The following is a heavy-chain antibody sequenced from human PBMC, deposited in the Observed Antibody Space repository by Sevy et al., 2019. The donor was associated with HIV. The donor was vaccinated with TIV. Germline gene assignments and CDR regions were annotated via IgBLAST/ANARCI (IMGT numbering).Heavy chain of an antibody. J-gene: IGHJ4*02. CDR1: GDSISSGDYY. V-gene: IGHV4-30-4*01. Sequence: SETVSLTCTVSGDSISSGDYYWSWIRQPPGKGLEWIGYIYYSGSTNYNPSLRSRVTISVDTSKNQFSLKLSSVTAADTAVYYCARAQYYYDRSGNYVLPRYYFDYWGQGALVTVSS. CDR2: IYYSGST. D-gene: IGHD3-22*01. CDR3: ARAQYYYDRSGNYVLPRYYFDY.